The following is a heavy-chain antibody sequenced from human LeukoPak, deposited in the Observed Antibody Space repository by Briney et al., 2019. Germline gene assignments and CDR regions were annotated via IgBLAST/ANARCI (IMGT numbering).Heavy chain of an antibody. CDR1: GGSISSYY. CDR3: ARHGGLVRGEGRDAFDI. CDR2: IYYSGSA. D-gene: IGHD3-10*01. V-gene: IGHV4-59*08. Sequence: SETLSLTCTVSGGSISSYYWSWIRQPPGKGLEWIGYIYYSGSANYNPSLKSRVTISLDTSKNQFSLKLTSVTAADTAVYYCARHGGLVRGEGRDAFDIWGQGTMVTVSS. J-gene: IGHJ3*02.